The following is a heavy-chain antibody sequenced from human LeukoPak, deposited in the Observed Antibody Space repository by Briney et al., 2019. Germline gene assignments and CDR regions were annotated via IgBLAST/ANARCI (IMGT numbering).Heavy chain of an antibody. V-gene: IGHV3-74*01. CDR2: ISTDGSVT. D-gene: IGHD3-10*01. J-gene: IGHJ4*02. CDR3: ARIGGSGSYSGHYFDH. Sequence: QPGGSLRLSCAASGFTFSTYWMHWVRRAPGKGLVWVSRISTDGSVTGYADSVKGRFTISRDNAKNTMYLQMNSLRAEDTAVYYCARIGGSGSYSGHYFDHWGQGTLVTVSS. CDR1: GFTFSTYW.